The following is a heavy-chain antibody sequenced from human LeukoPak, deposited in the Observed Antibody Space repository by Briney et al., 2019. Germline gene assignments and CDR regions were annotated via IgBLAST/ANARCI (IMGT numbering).Heavy chain of an antibody. Sequence: TSETLSLTCTVSGGSISSSGYYWGWIRQPPGKGLEWIASIYYSGSTYYNPSLKSRVTISVDTSKNQLSLKLSSLTAADTAVYYCARHEYSGSYYGLSWFDPWGQGTLVTVSS. CDR3: ARHEYSGSYYGLSWFDP. CDR2: IYYSGST. V-gene: IGHV4-39*01. J-gene: IGHJ5*02. D-gene: IGHD1-26*01. CDR1: GGSISSSGYY.